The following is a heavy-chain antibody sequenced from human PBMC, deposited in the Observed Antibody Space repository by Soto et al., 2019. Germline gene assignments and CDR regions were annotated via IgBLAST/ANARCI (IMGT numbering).Heavy chain of an antibody. V-gene: IGHV4-34*01. Sequence: SETLSLTCAVYGGSFSGYYWSWIRQPPGKGLEWIGEINHSGSTNYNPSLKSRVTISVDTSKNQFSLKLSSVTAADTAVYYCESVPRGYYDVSGYYFNPWGQGTLVTVSS. J-gene: IGHJ5*02. D-gene: IGHD3-22*01. CDR2: INHSGST. CDR3: ESVPRGYYDVSGYYFNP. CDR1: GGSFSGYY.